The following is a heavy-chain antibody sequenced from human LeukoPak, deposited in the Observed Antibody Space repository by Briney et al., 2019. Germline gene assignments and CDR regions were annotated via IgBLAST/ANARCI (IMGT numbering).Heavy chain of an antibody. CDR2: INPISGGT. CDR3: ARADRLDGGPYLIGP. J-gene: IGHJ5*02. V-gene: IGHV1-2*02. Sequence: GASVKVSCKTSGYSFTDYYMHWVSQAPGQGLEWMGWINPISGGTSSAQKFQGRVSMTRDTSITTVYMEVSWLTSDDTAIYYCARADRLDGGPYLIGPWGQGALVTVSS. D-gene: IGHD2-21*01. CDR1: GYSFTDYY.